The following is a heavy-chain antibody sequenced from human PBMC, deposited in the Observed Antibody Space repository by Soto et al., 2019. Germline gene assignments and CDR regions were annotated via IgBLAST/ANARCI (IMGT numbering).Heavy chain of an antibody. D-gene: IGHD6-13*01. J-gene: IGHJ6*02. CDR1: GFTVSSNY. Sequence: PGGSLRLSCAASGFTVSSNYMSWVRQAPGKGLEWVSVIYSGGSTYYADSVKGRFTISRHNSKNTLYLQMNSLRAADTAVYYCARGPGIAAAGTPYGMDVWGQGTTVTVSS. CDR2: IYSGGST. CDR3: ARGPGIAAAGTPYGMDV. V-gene: IGHV3-53*04.